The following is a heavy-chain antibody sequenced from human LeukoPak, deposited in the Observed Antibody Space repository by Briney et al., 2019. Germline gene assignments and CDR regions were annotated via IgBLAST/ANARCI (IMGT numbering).Heavy chain of an antibody. CDR1: GFTFADYT. Sequence: GGSLRLSCTTSGFTFADYTMHWFRQAPGKGLESVGFIRGSGATQYAASVRGRFTISRDDSKSIAYLQMNSLKTEDAAVYYCSRDKFYVWFDPWGQGTLVTVSS. CDR3: SRDKFYVWFDP. J-gene: IGHJ5*02. V-gene: IGHV3-49*03. CDR2: IRGSGAT. D-gene: IGHD3-16*01.